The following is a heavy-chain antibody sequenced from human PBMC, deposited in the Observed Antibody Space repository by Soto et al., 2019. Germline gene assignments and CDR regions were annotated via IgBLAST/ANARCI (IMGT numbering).Heavy chain of an antibody. J-gene: IGHJ4*02. D-gene: IGHD1-26*01. V-gene: IGHV1-69*02. CDR1: GGTFSSYT. CDR2: IIPILGIA. Sequence: QVQLVQSGAEVKKPGSSVKVSCKASGGTFSSYTISWVRQAPGQGLEWMGRIIPILGIANYAQKFQGRVTITADKSTSTAYMELSSLRSEDTAVYYCARVGATLYYFGYWGQGTLVTVSS. CDR3: ARVGATLYYFGY.